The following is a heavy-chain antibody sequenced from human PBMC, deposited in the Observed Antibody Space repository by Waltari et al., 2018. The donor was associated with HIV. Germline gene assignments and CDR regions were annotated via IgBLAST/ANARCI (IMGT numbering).Heavy chain of an antibody. J-gene: IGHJ4*02. V-gene: IGHV3-7*01. CDR2: IKQDGSEK. Sequence: EVQLVESGGGLVQTGGSLRLSCAASGFNFSTYWMGWVRQAPGKGLEWVANIKQDGSEKFYLDSVKGRFTISRDNAKNSIYLQMNSLTAEDTAIYYCTRDGSGWSNYWGQGTLVTFSS. CDR1: GFNFSTYW. CDR3: TRDGSGWSNY. D-gene: IGHD6-19*01.